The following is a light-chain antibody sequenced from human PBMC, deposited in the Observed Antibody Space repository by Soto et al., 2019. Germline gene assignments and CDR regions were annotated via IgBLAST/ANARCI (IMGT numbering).Light chain of an antibody. J-gene: IGLJ2*01. CDR1: SGSIASNY. Sequence: NFLLTQPHSVSESPGKTVTISCTRSSGSIASNYVQWYQQRPGSAPTTVIYEDNQRPSGVPDRFSGSIDSASNSASLTISGLNTEDEADYYCQSYDSSNVVFGGGTKRTVL. CDR2: EDN. V-gene: IGLV6-57*04. CDR3: QSYDSSNVV.